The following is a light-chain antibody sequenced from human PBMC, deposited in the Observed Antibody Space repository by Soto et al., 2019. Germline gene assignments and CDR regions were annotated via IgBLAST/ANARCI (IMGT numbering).Light chain of an antibody. CDR3: QQRNIWPPVT. J-gene: IGKJ5*01. CDR1: QTVSSNY. Sequence: PGERATVSCRASQTVSSNYLAWYQQKPGQPPRLLIYGAFNRAAGIPARFSGSGSATDFTPTISSLEPEDSAVYYCQQRNIWPPVTFGQGTRLEIK. CDR2: GAF. V-gene: IGKV3D-20*02.